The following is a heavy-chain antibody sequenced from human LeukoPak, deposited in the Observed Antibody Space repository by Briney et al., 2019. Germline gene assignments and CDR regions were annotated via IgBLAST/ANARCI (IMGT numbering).Heavy chain of an antibody. D-gene: IGHD6-19*01. CDR2: IGGSGGST. CDR3: AKRVAVAVYGMDV. CDR1: GFTFSSYA. J-gene: IGHJ6*02. Sequence: GGTLRLSCAASGFTFSSYAMSWVRQAPGKGLEWVSGIGGSGGSTDSADSVKGRFTISRDNSKNTLYLQMNSLRAEDTAVYYCAKRVAVAVYGMDVWGQGTTVTVSS. V-gene: IGHV3-23*01.